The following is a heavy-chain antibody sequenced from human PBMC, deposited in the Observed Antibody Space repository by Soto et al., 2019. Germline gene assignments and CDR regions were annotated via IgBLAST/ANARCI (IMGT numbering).Heavy chain of an antibody. CDR1: GYTFTSYY. CDR2: INPSGGST. V-gene: IGHV1-46*01. D-gene: IGHD3-22*01. Sequence: QVQLVQSGAEVKKPGASVKVSCKASGYTFTSYYMHWVRQAPGQGLEWMGIINPSGGSTSYAQKFQGSVTMTRDTSTSTVYMELSSLRSEDTAVYYCARAYYDSSGYSNYYFDYWGQGTLVTVSS. J-gene: IGHJ4*02. CDR3: ARAYYDSSGYSNYYFDY.